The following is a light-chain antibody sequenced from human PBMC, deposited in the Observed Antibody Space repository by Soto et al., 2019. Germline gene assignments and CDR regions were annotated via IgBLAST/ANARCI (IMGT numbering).Light chain of an antibody. CDR2: GAS. CDR3: QETNYHT. V-gene: IGKV1-9*01. CDR1: QGVRSY. Sequence: IQLTQSPSSLSASVGDRVTITCRASQGVRSYLAWFQQRPGKAPKLLIFGASTLQNGVPARFSGGGFGTEFTLTITSLQPEDFATYYCQETNYHTFGQGTKLEIK. J-gene: IGKJ2*01.